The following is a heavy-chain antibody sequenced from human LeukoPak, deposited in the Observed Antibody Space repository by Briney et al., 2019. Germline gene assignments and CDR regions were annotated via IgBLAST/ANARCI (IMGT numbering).Heavy chain of an antibody. J-gene: IGHJ3*02. CDR1: GGSISSINYP. CDR2: IYDTGST. CDR3: ARALPYYYDSSGYYPTTNAFDI. Sequence: SETLSLTCTVSGGSISSINYPWAWIRQPPGKGLEWIGAIYDTGSTYYNPSLKSRVTISVDTSKNQFSLKLSSVTAADTAVYYCARALPYYYDSSGYYPTTNAFDIWGQGTMVTVSS. D-gene: IGHD3-22*01. V-gene: IGHV4-39*07.